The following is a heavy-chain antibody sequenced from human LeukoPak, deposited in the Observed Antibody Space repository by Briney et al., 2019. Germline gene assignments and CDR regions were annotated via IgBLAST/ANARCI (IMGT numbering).Heavy chain of an antibody. D-gene: IGHD2-2*01. J-gene: IGHJ4*02. CDR1: GFTFSNYW. CDR2: INSDGSST. CDR3: ARDGYCSSTSCYYFDY. V-gene: IGHV3-74*01. Sequence: GGSLRLSCAASGFTFSNYWIHWVRQAPGKGLVWVSRINSDGSSTSYADSVKGRFTISRDNAKNTLYLQMHSLRAEDTAVYYCARDGYCSSTSCYYFDYWGQGTLVTVSS.